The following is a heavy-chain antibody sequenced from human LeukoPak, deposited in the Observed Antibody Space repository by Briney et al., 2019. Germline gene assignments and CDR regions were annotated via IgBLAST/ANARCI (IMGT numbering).Heavy chain of an antibody. CDR1: GFTFKKYW. Sequence: QAGGSLRLSCAAPGFTFKKYWMNWVRQVPGKGLECLANIKEDGSETYYADSVKGRFTISRDNPKNLLFLQINSLRVEDTAVYYCARETPRRGETRDGYRRGQGTLVTVSS. D-gene: IGHD5-24*01. CDR2: IKEDGSET. CDR3: ARETPRRGETRDGYR. J-gene: IGHJ4*02. V-gene: IGHV3-7*01.